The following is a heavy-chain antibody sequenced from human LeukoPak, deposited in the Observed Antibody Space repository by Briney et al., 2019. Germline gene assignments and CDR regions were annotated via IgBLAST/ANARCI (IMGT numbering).Heavy chain of an antibody. CDR3: AKTRRRDGHEFDY. D-gene: IGHD5-24*01. V-gene: IGHV3-23*01. CDR1: GFTFSSYA. Sequence: SGGSLRLSCAASGFTFSSYAMSWVRQAPGKGLEWVSAISGSGGSTYYADSVKGRFTISRDNSKNTLYLQMNSLRAEDTAVYYCAKTRRRDGHEFDYWGQGTLVTVSS. CDR2: ISGSGGST. J-gene: IGHJ4*02.